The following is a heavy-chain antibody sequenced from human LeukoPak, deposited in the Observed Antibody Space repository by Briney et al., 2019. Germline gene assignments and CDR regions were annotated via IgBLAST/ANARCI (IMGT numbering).Heavy chain of an antibody. J-gene: IGHJ6*02. CDR1: GGTFSSYA. V-gene: IGHV1-69*04. CDR2: IIPIFGIA. CDR3: AREHQLLISDYYGMDV. Sequence: SVKVSCKASGGTFSSYAISWVRQAPGQGLEWMGRIIPIFGIANYAQKFQGRVTITADKSTSTAYMELSSLRSEDTAVYYRAREHQLLISDYYGMDVWGQGTTVTVSS. D-gene: IGHD2-2*01.